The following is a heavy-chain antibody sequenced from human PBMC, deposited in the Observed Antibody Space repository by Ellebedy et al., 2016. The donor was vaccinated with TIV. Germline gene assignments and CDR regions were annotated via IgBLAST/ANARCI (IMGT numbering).Heavy chain of an antibody. Sequence: PGGSLRLSCAASGFTFRTHAMHWVRQAPGKGLEWVAFIWSDATTKYYVDSAKGRFTISRDNAKNTLYLEMNSLRDEDTAVYYCVRDRGYPDGFGVWGQGTFVTVSA. CDR3: VRDRGYPDGFGV. D-gene: IGHD5-18*01. CDR2: IWSDATTK. V-gene: IGHV3-33*01. J-gene: IGHJ3*01. CDR1: GFTFRTHA.